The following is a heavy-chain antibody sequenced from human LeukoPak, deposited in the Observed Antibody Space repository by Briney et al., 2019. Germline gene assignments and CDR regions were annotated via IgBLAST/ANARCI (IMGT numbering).Heavy chain of an antibody. J-gene: IGHJ4*02. CDR2: ISSDGSVT. V-gene: IGHV3-74*01. CDR3: ARDADGPGTLIDY. Sequence: GGSLRLSCAASGFTFSIYWMQWVRHAPGKGLVWVSRISSDGSVTTYADSVKGRFTISRDNAKNTMFLQMNSLRAEDTAVYFCARDADGPGTLIDYWGQGALVTVSS. CDR1: GFTFSIYW. D-gene: IGHD1-1*01.